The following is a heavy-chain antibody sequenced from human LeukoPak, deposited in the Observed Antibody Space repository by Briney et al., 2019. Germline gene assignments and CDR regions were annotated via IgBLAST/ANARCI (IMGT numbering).Heavy chain of an antibody. CDR3: ATARYNWNDNYYYGMDV. V-gene: IGHV1-24*01. J-gene: IGHJ6*02. CDR2: FDPEDGET. D-gene: IGHD1-1*01. CDR1: GYTLTELS. Sequence: GASVKVSCKVSGYTLTELSMHWVRQAPGKGLEWMGGFDPEDGETIYAQRFQGRVTMTEDTSTDTAYMELSSLRSEDTAVYYCATARYNWNDNYYYGMDVWGQGTTVTVSS.